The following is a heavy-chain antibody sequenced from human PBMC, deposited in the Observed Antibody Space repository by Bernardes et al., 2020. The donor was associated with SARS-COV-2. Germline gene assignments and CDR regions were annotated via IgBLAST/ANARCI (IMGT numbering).Heavy chain of an antibody. J-gene: IGHJ4*02. Sequence: SETLSLTCTVSGGSISSSSYYWGWIRQPPGKGLEWIGSIYYSGSTYYNPSLKSRVTISVDTSKNQFSLKLSSVTAADTAVYYCARHGEENGDDGDYWGQGTLVTVSS. CDR2: IYYSGST. D-gene: IGHD4-17*01. CDR1: GGSISSSSYY. V-gene: IGHV4-39*01. CDR3: ARHGEENGDDGDY.